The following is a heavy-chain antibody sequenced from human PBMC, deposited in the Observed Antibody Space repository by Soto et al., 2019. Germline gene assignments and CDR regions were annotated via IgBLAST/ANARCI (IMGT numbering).Heavy chain of an antibody. V-gene: IGHV1-69*04. CDR3: ARDFDDLPPPANWDPGDY. CDR1: GGTFSSYT. J-gene: IGHJ4*02. D-gene: IGHD3-9*01. Sequence: GASVKVSCKASGGTFSSYTISWVRQAPGQGLEWMGRIIPILGIANYAQKFQGRVTITADKSTSTAYMELSSLRSEDTAVYYCARDFDDLPPPANWDPGDYWGQGTLATVSS. CDR2: IIPILGIA.